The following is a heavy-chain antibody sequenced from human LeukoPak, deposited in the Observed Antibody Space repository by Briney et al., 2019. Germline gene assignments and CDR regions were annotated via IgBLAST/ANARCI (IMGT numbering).Heavy chain of an antibody. V-gene: IGHV1-2*02. CDR1: GYTFTGNY. J-gene: IGHJ4*02. D-gene: IGHD5-12*01. CDR2: INPNSGGT. Sequence: GASVKVSCKASGYTFTGNYMHWVRQAPGQGLEWMGWINPNSGGTKYEQKFQGRVTMTRDTSISTAYMELSRLRSDDTAVYYCARDYSGYPELWGFDYWGQGTLVTVSS. CDR3: ARDYSGYPELWGFDY.